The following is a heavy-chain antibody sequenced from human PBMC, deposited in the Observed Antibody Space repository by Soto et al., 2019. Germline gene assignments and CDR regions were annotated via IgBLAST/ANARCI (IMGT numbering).Heavy chain of an antibody. J-gene: IGHJ3*02. Sequence: AASVKVSCKASGGTFNSYAISWVRQAPGQGLEWMGGIIPIFGTANYAQKFQGRVTITADESTSTAYMELSSLRSEDTAVYYCARDRVVMSAFDIWGQGTMVTVSS. D-gene: IGHD2-15*01. CDR3: ARDRVVMSAFDI. CDR1: GGTFNSYA. V-gene: IGHV1-69*13. CDR2: IIPIFGTA.